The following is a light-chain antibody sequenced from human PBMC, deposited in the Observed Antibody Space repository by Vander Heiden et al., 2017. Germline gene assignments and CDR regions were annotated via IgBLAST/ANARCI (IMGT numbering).Light chain of an antibody. CDR2: DVS. CDR3: SSYTSSSSYV. CDR1: SSDVGGYNY. V-gene: IGLV2-14*01. Sequence: QSALTQPASVSGSPGRSITISCTGTSSDVGGYNYVSWYQQHKGKAPKIMIYDVSNRPSGVSNRYSGSKSGNTECLTISGLQAEDEADYYCSSYTSSSSYVFGTGTKVTVL. J-gene: IGLJ1*01.